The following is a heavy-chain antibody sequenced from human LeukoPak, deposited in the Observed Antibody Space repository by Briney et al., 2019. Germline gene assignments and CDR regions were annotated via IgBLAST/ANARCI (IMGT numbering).Heavy chain of an antibody. CDR3: ACGSGSFYYYYGMDV. CDR1: GFTFSSYE. Sequence: GGSLRLSCAASGFTFSSYEMNWVRQAPGKGLEWVSYISSSGSTIYYADFVKGRFTISRDNAKNSLYLQMNSLRAEDTAVYYCACGSGSFYYYYGMDVWGKGTTVTVSS. D-gene: IGHD3-10*01. J-gene: IGHJ6*04. CDR2: ISSSGSTI. V-gene: IGHV3-48*03.